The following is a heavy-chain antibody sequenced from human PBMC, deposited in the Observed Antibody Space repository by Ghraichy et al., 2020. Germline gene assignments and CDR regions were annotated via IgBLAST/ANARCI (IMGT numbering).Heavy chain of an antibody. Sequence: GGSLRLSCTASGFTFGDYAMSWFRQAPGKGLEWVGFIRSKAYGGTTEYAASVKGRFTISRDDSKSIAYLQMNSLKTEDTAVYYCTRAGWLRLGAPDYWGQGTLVTVSS. CDR2: IRSKAYGGTT. D-gene: IGHD5-12*01. CDR3: TRAGWLRLGAPDY. V-gene: IGHV3-49*03. CDR1: GFTFGDYA. J-gene: IGHJ4*02.